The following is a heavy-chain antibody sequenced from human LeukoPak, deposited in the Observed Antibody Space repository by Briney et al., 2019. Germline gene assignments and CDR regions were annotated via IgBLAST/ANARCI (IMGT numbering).Heavy chain of an antibody. CDR3: AREGYFGSGIDYYYGMDV. J-gene: IGHJ6*02. V-gene: IGHV1-69*05. D-gene: IGHD3-10*01. CDR2: LRPVFGPI. Sequence: SVKVSCKASGVTFSSYAISWVRQAPGQGLEWIGGLRPVFGPINSAQKFQDRVTLTKDDSTTTAYMELRSLRSDDTAVYYCAREGYFGSGIDYYYGMDVWGQGTKVTVSS. CDR1: GVTFSSYA.